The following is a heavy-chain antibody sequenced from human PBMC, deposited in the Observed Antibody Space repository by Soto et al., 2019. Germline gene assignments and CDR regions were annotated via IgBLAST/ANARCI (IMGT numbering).Heavy chain of an antibody. Sequence: EVQLVESGGGLVKPGGSLRLSCAASGFTFSSYDMNWVRQAPGQGLEWVSSITSSSTYMNYADSVKGRFTTSRDNAGNSLYLQRNSLRAEDTAVYYCARVGMASGNGYGSGSYDIWGQGTLITVSS. CDR3: ARVGMASGNGYGSGSYDI. CDR1: GFTFSSYD. V-gene: IGHV3-21*02. D-gene: IGHD3-10*01. CDR2: ITSSSTYM. J-gene: IGHJ4*02.